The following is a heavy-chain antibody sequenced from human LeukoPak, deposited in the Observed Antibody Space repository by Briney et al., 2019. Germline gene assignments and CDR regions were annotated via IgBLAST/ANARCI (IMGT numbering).Heavy chain of an antibody. D-gene: IGHD3-22*01. V-gene: IGHV1-69*13. CDR2: IIPIFGTA. J-gene: IGHJ4*02. Sequence: GASVKVSCKASGGTFSSYAISWVRQAPGQGLEWMGGIIPIFGTANYAQKFQGRVTITADESTSTAYIELSSLRSEDTAVYYCATDQGYYYDSSGYYYGWGQGTLVTVSS. CDR3: ATDQGYYYDSSGYYYG. CDR1: GGTFSSYA.